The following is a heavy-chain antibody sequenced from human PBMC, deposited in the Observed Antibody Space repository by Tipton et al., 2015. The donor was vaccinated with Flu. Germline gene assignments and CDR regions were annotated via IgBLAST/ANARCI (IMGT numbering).Heavy chain of an antibody. CDR2: IDYSGNT. D-gene: IGHD4-11*01. Sequence: TLSLTCTVSGGSVSSSPYYWGWVRQSPGKGLEWIGTIDYSGNTHYNPSLESRVSISVAKMQVSLSLSSVTAADTAVYYCASATTVTTSGMDVWGQGTTVTVSS. J-gene: IGHJ6*02. CDR1: GGSVSSSPYY. CDR3: ASATTVTTSGMDV. V-gene: IGHV4-39*07.